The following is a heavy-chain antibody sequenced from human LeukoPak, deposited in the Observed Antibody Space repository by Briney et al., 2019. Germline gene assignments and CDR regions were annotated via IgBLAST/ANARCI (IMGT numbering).Heavy chain of an antibody. CDR3: AKGTAAAD. CDR1: GYTFTSYG. Sequence: ASVKVSCKASGYTFTSYGISWVRQAPGQGLEWMGWISAYNGNTNYAQKLQGRVTMTTDTSTTTAYINQRSPRTNDTAVYDSAKGTAAADWGQGTLVTVSS. J-gene: IGHJ4*01. CDR2: ISAYNGNT. D-gene: IGHD6-13*01. V-gene: IGHV1-18*01.